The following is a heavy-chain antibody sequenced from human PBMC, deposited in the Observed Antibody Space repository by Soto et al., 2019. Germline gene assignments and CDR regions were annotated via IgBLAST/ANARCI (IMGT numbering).Heavy chain of an antibody. J-gene: IGHJ4*02. CDR2: ISYDGSNK. V-gene: IGHV3-30-3*01. CDR1: GFTFSTYW. D-gene: IGHD5-18*01. Sequence: PGGSLRLSCAASGFTFSTYWIHWVRQTPGKGLVWVAVISYDGSNKYYADSVKGRFTISRDNSKNTLYLQMNSLRAEDTAVYYCARDGPQGGYSYGSATAPGYWGQGTLVTVSS. CDR3: ARDGPQGGYSYGSATAPGY.